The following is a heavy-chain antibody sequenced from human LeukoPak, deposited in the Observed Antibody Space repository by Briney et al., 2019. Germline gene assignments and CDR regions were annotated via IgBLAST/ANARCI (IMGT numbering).Heavy chain of an antibody. CDR1: GFTFSSYW. CDR3: ARDNQYGLFDP. CDR2: INQDGSEK. J-gene: IGHJ5*02. D-gene: IGHD2-2*01. V-gene: IGHV3-7*01. Sequence: PGGSLRLSCAASGFTFSSYWMSWVRQAPGKGLEWVANINQDGSEKYYVDSVKGRFTISRDNAKNSLYLQMNSLRAEDRAVYYCARDNQYGLFDPWGQGTLVTVYS.